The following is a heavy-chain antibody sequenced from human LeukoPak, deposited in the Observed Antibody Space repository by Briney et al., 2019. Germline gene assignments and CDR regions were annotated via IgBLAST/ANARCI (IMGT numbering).Heavy chain of an antibody. J-gene: IGHJ4*02. V-gene: IGHV1-69*13. CDR2: IIPIFGTA. CDR1: GGTFSSYA. CDR3: ARVKDILTGQYYFDY. D-gene: IGHD3-9*01. Sequence: SVKVSCKASGGTFSSYAISWVRQAPGQGLEWMGGIIPIFGTANYAQKFQGRVTITADESTSTAYMELSSLRSEDTAVYYCARVKDILTGQYYFDYWGQGTLVTVSS.